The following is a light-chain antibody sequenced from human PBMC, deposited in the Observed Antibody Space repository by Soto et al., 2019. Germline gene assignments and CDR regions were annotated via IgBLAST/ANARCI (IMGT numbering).Light chain of an antibody. CDR3: QQRSNWPPT. Sequence: EIVLTQSPATLSLSPGERATLSCRASQSVSSYLAWYQQKPGQAPRLLIYDASNRATGIPARFSGSGSGTDFTLTISSLEPEDSAVCYCQQRSNWPPTFGQGTKLEIK. CDR2: DAS. J-gene: IGKJ2*01. V-gene: IGKV3-11*01. CDR1: QSVSSY.